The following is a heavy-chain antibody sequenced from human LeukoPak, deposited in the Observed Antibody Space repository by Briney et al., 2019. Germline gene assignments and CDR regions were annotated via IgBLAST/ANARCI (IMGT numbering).Heavy chain of an antibody. CDR3: ARHVPSGYYYYYMDV. CDR1: GGSISSSSYY. D-gene: IGHD3-10*02. V-gene: IGHV4-39*01. J-gene: IGHJ6*03. CDR2: IYYSGST. Sequence: PSETLSLTCTVSGGSISSSSYYWGWIRQPPGKGLEWIGNIYYSGSTYHNPSLKSRVTISVDTSKNQFSLKLSSVTAADTAVYYCARHVPSGYYYYYMDVWGKGTTVTVSS.